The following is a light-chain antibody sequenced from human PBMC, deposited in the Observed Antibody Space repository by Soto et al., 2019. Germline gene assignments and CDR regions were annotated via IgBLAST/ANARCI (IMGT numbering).Light chain of an antibody. CDR1: QSVSSY. Sequence: EIVLTQSPATLSLSPGDRATLACRASQSVSSYLAWYQQKPGQAPRLLIYDAFNRATGIPARFSGSGSGTDFTLTISSLEPEDFAVYFCQQRNYWHPTFGGETKVEI. V-gene: IGKV3-11*01. CDR2: DAF. CDR3: QQRNYWHPT. J-gene: IGKJ4*01.